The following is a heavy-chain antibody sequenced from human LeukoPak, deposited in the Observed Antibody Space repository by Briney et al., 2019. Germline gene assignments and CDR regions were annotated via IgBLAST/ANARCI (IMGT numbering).Heavy chain of an antibody. CDR1: GYTFTSYY. CDR2: INPSGGST. V-gene: IGHV1-46*01. CDR3: ARGVFGGDSSGWYGLDY. J-gene: IGHJ4*02. D-gene: IGHD6-19*01. Sequence: GASVKVSCKASGYTFTSYYMHWVRQAPGQGLEWMGIINPSGGSTSYAQKFQGRVTMTRDTSTSTVYMELSSLRSEDTAVYYCARGVFGGDSSGWYGLDYWGQGTLVTVSS.